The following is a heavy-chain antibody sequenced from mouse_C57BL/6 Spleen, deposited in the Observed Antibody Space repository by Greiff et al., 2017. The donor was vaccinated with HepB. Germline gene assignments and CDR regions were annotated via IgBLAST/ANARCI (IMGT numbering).Heavy chain of an antibody. Sequence: VQLVESGPGLVAPSQSLSITCTVSGFSLTSYAISWVRQPPGKGLEWLGVIWTGGGTNYNSALNSRLSISKDNSKSQVFLKMNSLQTDDTARYYCARDHYYGSSYGYYAMDYWGQGTSVTVSS. J-gene: IGHJ4*01. CDR3: ARDHYYGSSYGYYAMDY. CDR1: GFSLTSYA. V-gene: IGHV2-9-1*01. CDR2: IWTGGGT. D-gene: IGHD1-1*01.